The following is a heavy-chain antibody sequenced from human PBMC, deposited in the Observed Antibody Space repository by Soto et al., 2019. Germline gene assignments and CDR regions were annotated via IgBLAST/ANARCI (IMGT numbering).Heavy chain of an antibody. CDR3: ARRGSSWARGHYDSSGYLDY. D-gene: IGHD3-22*01. J-gene: IGHJ4*02. CDR1: GGSFSGYF. CDR2: SNHRGST. V-gene: IGHV4-34*01. Sequence: SETLSLTCAVNGGSFSGYFWSWIRQPPGKGLEWIGESNHRGSTNYNPSLEGRVTVSVDTSKNQFSLKLSSVTAADTAVYYCARRGSSWARGHYDSSGYLDYWGQGTLVTVSS.